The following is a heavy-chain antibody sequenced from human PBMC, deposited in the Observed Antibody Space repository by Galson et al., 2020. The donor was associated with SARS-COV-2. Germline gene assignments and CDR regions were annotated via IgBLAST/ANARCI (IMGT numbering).Heavy chain of an antibody. CDR1: GFTFRSYA. CDR2: ISYDGSNK. D-gene: IGHD3-10*01. CDR3: ARSLLWFGEVFDY. J-gene: IGHJ4*02. V-gene: IGHV3-30*04. Sequence: LSLTCAASGFTFRSYAMHWVRQDPGKGLEGVAVISYDGSNKYYADSVKGRFINSRDNSKNTLYLQMNSLRAEDTAVYYCARSLLWFGEVFDYWGEGTLVTVSS.